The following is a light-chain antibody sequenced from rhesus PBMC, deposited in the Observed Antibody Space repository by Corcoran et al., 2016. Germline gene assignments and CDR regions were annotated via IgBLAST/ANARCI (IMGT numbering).Light chain of an antibody. Sequence: EIVMTQSPATLSLSPGERATLSCRASQSVSSYVAWYQQKPDQAPRLLIYGASSRAPGIPDRFSGSGSGTDVTFTISSLEPEDFAVYFCQQYSNWPRTFGQGTKVEIK. J-gene: IGKJ1*01. V-gene: IGKV3S9*01. CDR3: QQYSNWPRT. CDR1: QSVSSY. CDR2: GAS.